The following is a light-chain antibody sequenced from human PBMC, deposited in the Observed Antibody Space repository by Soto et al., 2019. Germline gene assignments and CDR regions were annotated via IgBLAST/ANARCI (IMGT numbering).Light chain of an antibody. CDR2: KAS. Sequence: DIQMAQSPSTLSGSVGDRVTITCRASQTISSWLAWYQQKPGKAPKLLIYKASTLKSGVPSRFSGSGSGTEFILSSSSLQPDDFATYYCQQYSSYPWTFGQGTKVDIK. CDR1: QTISSW. V-gene: IGKV1-5*03. CDR3: QQYSSYPWT. J-gene: IGKJ1*01.